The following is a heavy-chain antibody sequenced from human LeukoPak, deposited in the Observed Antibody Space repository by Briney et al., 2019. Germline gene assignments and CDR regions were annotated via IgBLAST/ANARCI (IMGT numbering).Heavy chain of an antibody. V-gene: IGHV3-21*01. CDR3: AKDSPSRTATTEVPVDY. D-gene: IGHD1/OR15-1a*01. J-gene: IGHJ4*02. Sequence: GGSLRLSCAASGFSFRDYTMNWVRQAPGKGLEWVASISSSSSYIYFANSVRGRFSISRDNAKNSLYLQMNSLRAEDTAVYYCAKDSPSRTATTEVPVDYWGQGTLVTVSS. CDR2: ISSSSSYI. CDR1: GFSFRDYT.